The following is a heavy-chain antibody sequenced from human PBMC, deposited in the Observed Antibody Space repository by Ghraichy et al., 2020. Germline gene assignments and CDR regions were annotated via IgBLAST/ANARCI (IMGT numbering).Heavy chain of an antibody. CDR1: GFTFGDYA. J-gene: IGHJ6*02. CDR3: TRVRSGFTYGVYYYYGMDV. Sequence: GESLNISCTASGFTFGDYATSWFRQAPGKGLEWVGFIRSQAYGGTSENAASIKGRFTISRDDSKSVAYLQMYSLRTEDTAVYFCTRVRSGFTYGVYYYYGMDVWGQGTTVTVSS. CDR2: IRSQAYGGTS. D-gene: IGHD5-18*01. V-gene: IGHV3-49*03.